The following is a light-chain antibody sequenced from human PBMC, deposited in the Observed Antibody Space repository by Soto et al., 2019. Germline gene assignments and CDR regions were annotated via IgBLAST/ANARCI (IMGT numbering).Light chain of an antibody. J-gene: IGLJ3*02. CDR3: GTWDSSLSAGV. Sequence: QSVLTQPPSVSAAPGQKVTISCSGSSSNIGNNYVSWYQQLPGTAPKLLIYENNKRTSGIPDRFSGSKSGTSATLGITGLQTGDEADYYCGTWDSSLSAGVLGGGTKLTVL. V-gene: IGLV1-51*02. CDR2: ENN. CDR1: SSNIGNNY.